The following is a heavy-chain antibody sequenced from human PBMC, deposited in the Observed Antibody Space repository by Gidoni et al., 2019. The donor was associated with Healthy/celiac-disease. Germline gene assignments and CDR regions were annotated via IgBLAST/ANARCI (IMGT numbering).Heavy chain of an antibody. CDR2: IYWDDDK. D-gene: IGHD3-10*01. V-gene: IGHV2-5*02. J-gene: IGHJ4*02. CDR1: GFSLSTRGVG. CDR3: AHSGGFPWEPRGFDY. Sequence: QITLKESGPTLLKPTQTLTLTCTFSGFSLSTRGVGVGWIRQPPGKALEWLALIYWDDDKRYSPSLKSRLTITKDTSKNQVVLTMTNMDPVDTATYYCAHSGGFPWEPRGFDYWGQGTLVTVSS.